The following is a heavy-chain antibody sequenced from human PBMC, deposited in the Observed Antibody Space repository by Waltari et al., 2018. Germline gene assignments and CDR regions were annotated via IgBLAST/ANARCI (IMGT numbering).Heavy chain of an antibody. Sequence: QVQLVQSGADVRKPGASGKVSCKASGYTFTSDDINWVRQATGQGLEWMGWLDSQSGNTGYAQKFQGRVNLASNASISTAYLELSSLSSEGTAVYYCARASGYIDSFDAFDVWGQGTMVTVSS. CDR3: ARASGYIDSFDAFDV. V-gene: IGHV1-8*01. CDR2: LDSQSGNT. CDR1: GYTFTSDD. D-gene: IGHD3-9*01. J-gene: IGHJ3*01.